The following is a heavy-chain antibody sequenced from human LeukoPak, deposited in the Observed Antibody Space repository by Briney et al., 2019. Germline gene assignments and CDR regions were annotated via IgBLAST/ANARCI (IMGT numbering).Heavy chain of an antibody. CDR2: IYYSGST. Sequence: SETLSLTCTVSGGSISNYYWSWIRQPPGKGLEWIGYIYYSGSTNYHPSLKSRVTISVDTSKNQFSLKLSSVTAADTAVYYCVRGGPPTVTRLDYWGQGTLVTVSS. CDR3: VRGGPPTVTRLDY. J-gene: IGHJ4*02. CDR1: GGSISNYY. V-gene: IGHV4-59*01. D-gene: IGHD4-17*01.